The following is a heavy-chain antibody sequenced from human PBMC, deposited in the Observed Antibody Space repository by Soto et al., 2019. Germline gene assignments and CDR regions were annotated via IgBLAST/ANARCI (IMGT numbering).Heavy chain of an antibody. V-gene: IGHV3-11*01. CDR2: INSRSDDI. CDR3: ARLGRTYRASNS. Sequence: GGSLRLSCAASAFSFSDYYMAWIRQAPGKGLEWVSHINSRSDDIYYADSVKGRFTISRDNAKNSLFLQMNSLRAEDTAIYHCARLGRTYRASNSWGQGTLVTVSS. CDR1: AFSFSDYY. J-gene: IGHJ4*02. D-gene: IGHD1-26*01.